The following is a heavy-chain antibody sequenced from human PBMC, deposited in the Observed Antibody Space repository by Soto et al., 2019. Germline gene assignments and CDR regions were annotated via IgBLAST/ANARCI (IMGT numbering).Heavy chain of an antibody. CDR2: INPNSGGT. CDR3: ARTAGGDLLFLESLLYHFDY. J-gene: IGHJ4*02. CDR1: GHTFTGYY. Sequence: ASVKVSCKASGHTFTGYYMHWVRQAPGQGLEWMGWINPNSGGTNSAQKFQGSATMTRDTSISTAYMELSRLRCDDTAVYYCARTAGGDLLFLESLLYHFDYWGQGRLVTVSS. V-gene: IGHV1-2*02. D-gene: IGHD3-3*01.